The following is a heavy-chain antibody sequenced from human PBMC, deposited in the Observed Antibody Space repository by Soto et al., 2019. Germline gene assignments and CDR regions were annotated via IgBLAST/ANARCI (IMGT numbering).Heavy chain of an antibody. CDR1: GYTFTSYG. V-gene: IGHV1-18*01. Sequence: ASVKVSCKASGYTFTSYGISWVRQAPGQGLEWMGWISAYNGNTNYAQKLQGRVTMTTDTSTSTAYMELRSLRSDDTAVYYCARDGGYCTNGVCYEMGRNWFDPWGQGTLVTVSS. CDR3: ARDGGYCTNGVCYEMGRNWFDP. D-gene: IGHD2-8*01. J-gene: IGHJ5*02. CDR2: ISAYNGNT.